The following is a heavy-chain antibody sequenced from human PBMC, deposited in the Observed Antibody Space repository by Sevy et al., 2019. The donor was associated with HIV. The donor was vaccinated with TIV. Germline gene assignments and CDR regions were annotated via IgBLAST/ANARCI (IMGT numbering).Heavy chain of an antibody. D-gene: IGHD3-22*01. CDR3: AGMDSNCPYYYSIDV. CDR1: GFSFSNYE. J-gene: IGHJ6*02. V-gene: IGHV3-48*03. CDR2: MSGSGNTI. Sequence: GGSLRLSCVASGFSFSNYEMNWVRQAPGKGLEWVSYMSGSGNTIYYAGSVKGRVTISRDNAKNSRYLQMNSLRAEDTALYYCAGMDSNCPYYYSIDVWGQGTTVTVSS.